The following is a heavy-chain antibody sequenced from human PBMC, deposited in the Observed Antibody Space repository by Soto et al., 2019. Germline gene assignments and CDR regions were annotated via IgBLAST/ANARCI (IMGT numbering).Heavy chain of an antibody. V-gene: IGHV5-51*01. D-gene: IGHD5-12*01. Sequence: PGESLKISCKGSGYSFTTNWIGWVRQMPGKGLEWMGIIYPGDSETRYSPSFQGQVTISADKSIRTTYLQWSSLKASDTAIYYCAKPEYSADAGIWGQGTLVTVSS. CDR3: AKPEYSADAGI. J-gene: IGHJ4*02. CDR1: GYSFTTNW. CDR2: IYPGDSET.